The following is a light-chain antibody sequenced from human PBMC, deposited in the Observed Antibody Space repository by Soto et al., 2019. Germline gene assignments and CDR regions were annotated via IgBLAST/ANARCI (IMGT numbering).Light chain of an antibody. Sequence: TQCLRYLAGTPGQAASISCRSTLILVHRDGNTYLSWFRQRPGQSPRRLIYKVSNREAGVPDRFSGSGSGTDSTLKISRVEAEDVGLYYCMQGSHWPPITFGQGTRLEI. CDR2: KVS. CDR3: MQGSHWPPIT. J-gene: IGKJ5*01. CDR1: LILVHRDGNTY. V-gene: IGKV2-30*02.